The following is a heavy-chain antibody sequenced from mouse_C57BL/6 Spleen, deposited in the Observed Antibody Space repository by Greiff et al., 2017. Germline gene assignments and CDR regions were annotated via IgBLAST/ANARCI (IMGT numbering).Heavy chain of an antibody. CDR3: ASRGGSSGAFAY. J-gene: IGHJ3*01. CDR2: IYPRSGNT. CDR1: GYTFTSYG. V-gene: IGHV1-81*01. D-gene: IGHD3-2*02. Sequence: VQLQQSGAELARPGASVKLSCKASGYTFTSYGLSWVKQRTGQGLEWIGEIYPRSGNTYYNEKFKGKATLTADKSSSTAYMELRSLTSEDSAVYFCASRGGSSGAFAYWGQGTLVTVSA.